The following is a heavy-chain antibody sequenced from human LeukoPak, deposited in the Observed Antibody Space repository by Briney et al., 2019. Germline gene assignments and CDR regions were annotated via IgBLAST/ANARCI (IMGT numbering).Heavy chain of an antibody. CDR2: ISTGGNT. Sequence: GGSLRLSCAASGFTVSRNYMSWVRQAPGKGLEWVSIISTGGNTYYADSVKGRFTISRDNSKNTLYLQTNSLRAEDTAVYYCAKSNPVDFDILTDYSPWVFYFDYWGQGTLVTVSS. CDR1: GFTVSRNY. CDR3: AKSNPVDFDILTDYSPWVFYFDY. D-gene: IGHD3-9*01. J-gene: IGHJ4*02. V-gene: IGHV3-53*05.